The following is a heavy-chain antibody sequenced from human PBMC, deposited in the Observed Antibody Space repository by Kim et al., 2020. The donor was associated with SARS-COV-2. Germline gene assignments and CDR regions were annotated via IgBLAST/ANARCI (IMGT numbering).Heavy chain of an antibody. CDR3: ARLGTAAAANESYGMDV. Sequence: GESLKISCKGSGYSFTSYWIGWVRQMPGKGLEWMGIIYPGDSDTRYSPSFQGQVTISADKSISTAYLQWSSLKASDTAMYYCARLGTAAAANESYGMDVWGQGTTVTVSS. J-gene: IGHJ6*02. D-gene: IGHD6-13*01. V-gene: IGHV5-51*01. CDR2: IYPGDSDT. CDR1: GYSFTSYW.